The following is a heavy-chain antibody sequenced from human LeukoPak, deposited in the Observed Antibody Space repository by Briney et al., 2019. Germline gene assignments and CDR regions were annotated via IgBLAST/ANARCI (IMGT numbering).Heavy chain of an antibody. CDR2: INHSGST. Sequence: SETLSLTCAVYGGSFSGYYWSWIRQPPGKGLEWIGEINHSGSTNYNPSLKSRVTISVDTSKNQFSLKLSSVTAADTAVYYCAVDSSGYYLTGIDYWGQGTLVTVSS. J-gene: IGHJ4*02. V-gene: IGHV4-34*01. D-gene: IGHD3-22*01. CDR3: AVDSSGYYLTGIDY. CDR1: GGSFSGYY.